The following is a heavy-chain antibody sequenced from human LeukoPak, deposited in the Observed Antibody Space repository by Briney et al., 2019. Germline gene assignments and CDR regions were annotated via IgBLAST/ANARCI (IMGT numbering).Heavy chain of an antibody. CDR3: ARAVAGTHWFDP. CDR1: GFTLSYYD. D-gene: IGHD6-19*01. CDR2: IDIPGNT. J-gene: IGHJ5*02. Sequence: GGSLRLSCAASGFTLSYYDMHWVRRATGKGLEWVSGIDIPGNTYYPDSVKGRFTMSRESAKNSLYLQMNSLRAGDTAVYYCARAVAGTHWFDPWGQGTLVIVSS. V-gene: IGHV3-13*01.